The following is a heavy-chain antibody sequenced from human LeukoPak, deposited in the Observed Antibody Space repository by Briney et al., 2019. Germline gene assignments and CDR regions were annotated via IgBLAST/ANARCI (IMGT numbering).Heavy chain of an antibody. V-gene: IGHV1-2*02. J-gene: IGHJ5*02. CDR1: GYTFTGYY. CDR3: ARCPMSVAGTGWFDP. D-gene: IGHD6-19*01. Sequence: GASVKVSCKASGYTFTGYYMHWVRQAPGQGLEWMGWINPNSGGTNYAQKLQGRVTMTTDTSTSTAYMELRSLRSDDTAVYYCARCPMSVAGTGWFDPWGQGTLVTVSS. CDR2: INPNSGGT.